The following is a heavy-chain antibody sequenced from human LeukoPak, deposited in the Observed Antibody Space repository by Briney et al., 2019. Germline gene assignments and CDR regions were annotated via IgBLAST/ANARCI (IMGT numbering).Heavy chain of an antibody. V-gene: IGHV4-39*01. CDR3: ARHLNYYYGSGAGPRGLDY. J-gene: IGHJ4*02. CDR1: GDSISSSSYY. CDR2: IYYSGST. Sequence: SETLSLTCTVSGDSISSSSYYWGWIRQPPGKGLEWIGSIYYSGSTYYNPSLKSRVTISVDTSKNQFSLKLSSVTAADTAVYYCARHLNYYYGSGAGPRGLDYWGQGTLVTVSS. D-gene: IGHD3-10*01.